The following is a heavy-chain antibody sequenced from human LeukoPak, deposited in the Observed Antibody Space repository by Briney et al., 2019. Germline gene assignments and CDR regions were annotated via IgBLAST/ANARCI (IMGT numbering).Heavy chain of an antibody. J-gene: IGHJ4*02. CDR3: VRRGDASSGWGDHDF. D-gene: IGHD6-19*01. V-gene: IGHV3-23*01. CDR2: IGGSGDKT. CDR1: GFTFNRNA. Sequence: GGSLRLSCAASGFTFNRNAISWARQAPGKGLEWVSTIGGSGDKTFYADSVKGRLTISRDNSKNMVHLQMNSLTGEDTALYYCVRRGDASSGWGDHDFWGQGALVTVSS.